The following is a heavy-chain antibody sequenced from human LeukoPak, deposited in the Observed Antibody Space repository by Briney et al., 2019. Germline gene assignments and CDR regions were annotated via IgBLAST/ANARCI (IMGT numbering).Heavy chain of an antibody. J-gene: IGHJ4*02. V-gene: IGHV1-46*03. Sequence: ASVKVSCKASGYTFTNSYIHWVRQAPGQGLEWMGIINPSGGSTNYAQKFQGRVTMTRDTSTSTVYMELYSLRSGDTAVYYCASPKVGYWGQGTLVTVSS. CDR1: GYTFTNSY. CDR3: ASPKVGY. CDR2: INPSGGST. D-gene: IGHD2-15*01.